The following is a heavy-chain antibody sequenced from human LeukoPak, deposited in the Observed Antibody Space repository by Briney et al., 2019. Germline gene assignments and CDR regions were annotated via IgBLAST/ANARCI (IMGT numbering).Heavy chain of an antibody. CDR1: GFTFSSYW. Sequence: GGSLRLSCAASGFTFSSYWMSWVRQAPGKGLEWVAVISYDGSNKYYADSVKGRFTISRDNSKNTLYLQMNSLRAEDTAVYYCAKDDYDFWSGYLEPTRGMDVWGQGTTVTVSS. J-gene: IGHJ6*02. CDR2: ISYDGSNK. V-gene: IGHV3-30*18. CDR3: AKDDYDFWSGYLEPTRGMDV. D-gene: IGHD3-3*01.